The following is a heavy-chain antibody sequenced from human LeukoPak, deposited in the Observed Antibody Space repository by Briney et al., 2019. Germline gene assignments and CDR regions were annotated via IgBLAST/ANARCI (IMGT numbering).Heavy chain of an antibody. CDR1: GGSFSGYY. CDR3: ARVIIGRTSSSWLYYYYGMDV. J-gene: IGHJ6*02. CDR2: INHSGST. D-gene: IGHD6-13*01. V-gene: IGHV4-34*01. Sequence: SETLSLTCAVYGGSFSGYYWSWIRQPPGKGLEWIGEINHSGSTNYNPSHKSRVTISVDTSKNQFSLKLSSVTAADTAVYYCARVIIGRTSSSWLYYYYGMDVWGQGTTVTVSS.